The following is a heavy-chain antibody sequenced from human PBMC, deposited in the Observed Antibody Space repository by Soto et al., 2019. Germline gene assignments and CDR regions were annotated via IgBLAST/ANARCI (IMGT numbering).Heavy chain of an antibody. CDR1: GGSISSGGYS. Sequence: QLQLQESGSGLVKSSQTLSLTCAVSGGSISSGGYSWSWIRQPPGKGMEWIGYIHHSGNTYYNASLKIRVTISVDRSKNQLSLKLSSVTAADTAVYYCARGTGSSSSYFYYYYGIDVWGQGTTVAVSS. D-gene: IGHD6-6*01. V-gene: IGHV4-30-2*01. CDR3: ARGTGSSSSYFYYYYGIDV. J-gene: IGHJ6*02. CDR2: IHHSGNT.